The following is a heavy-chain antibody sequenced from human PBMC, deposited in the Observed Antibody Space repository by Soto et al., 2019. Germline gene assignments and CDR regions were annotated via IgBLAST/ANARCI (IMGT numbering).Heavy chain of an antibody. CDR2: ISGSVGST. CDR1: GFTFSSYA. CDR3: AREWFGEYF. V-gene: IGHV3-23*01. D-gene: IGHD3-10*01. Sequence: GGSLRLSCAASGFTFSSYAMSWVRQAPGKGLEWVSDISGSVGSTYYADSVRGRFTISRDNAKNSLYLQMNSLRVEDTAVYYCAREWFGEYFWGQGTLVTVPQ. J-gene: IGHJ1*01.